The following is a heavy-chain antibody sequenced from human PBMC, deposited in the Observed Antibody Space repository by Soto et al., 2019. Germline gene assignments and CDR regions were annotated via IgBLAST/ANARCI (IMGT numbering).Heavy chain of an antibody. Sequence: PSETLSLTCTVSGGSISSYYWSWIRQPPGKGLEWIGYIYYSGSTNCNPSLKSRVTISVDTSKNQFSLKLSSVTAADTAVYYCEREGRDGYNEYWGQGTLVTVSS. V-gene: IGHV4-59*01. CDR1: GGSISSYY. CDR3: EREGRDGYNEY. D-gene: IGHD5-12*01. CDR2: IYYSGST. J-gene: IGHJ4*02.